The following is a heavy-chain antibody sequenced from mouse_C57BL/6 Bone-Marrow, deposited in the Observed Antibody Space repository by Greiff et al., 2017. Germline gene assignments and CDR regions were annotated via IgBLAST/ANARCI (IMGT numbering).Heavy chain of an antibody. CDR1: GYTFTSYW. Sequence: QVQLQQPGAELVKPGASVKLSCKASGYTFTSYWMHWVKQRPGQGLEWIGMIHPNSGSTNYNEKFKSKATLTVDKSSSTAYMQISSLTSEDSAVYSCARSSYYGSSYGFAYWGQGTLVTVSA. V-gene: IGHV1-64*01. D-gene: IGHD1-1*01. J-gene: IGHJ3*01. CDR2: IHPNSGST. CDR3: ARSSYYGSSYGFAY.